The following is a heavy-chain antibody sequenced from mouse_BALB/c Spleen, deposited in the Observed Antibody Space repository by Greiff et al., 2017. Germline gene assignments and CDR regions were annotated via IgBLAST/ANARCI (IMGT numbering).Heavy chain of an antibody. J-gene: IGHJ2*01. CDR2: ISSGGST. V-gene: IGHV5-6-5*01. CDR3: AKRGLYYGSSYRYYFDY. CDR1: GFTFSSYA. Sequence: EVKVVESGGGLVKPGGSLKLSCAASGFTFSSYAMSWVRQTPEKRLEWVASISSGGSTYYPDSVKGRFTISRDNARNILYLQMSSLRSEDTAMYYCAKRGLYYGSSYRYYFDYWGQGTTLTVSS. D-gene: IGHD1-1*01.